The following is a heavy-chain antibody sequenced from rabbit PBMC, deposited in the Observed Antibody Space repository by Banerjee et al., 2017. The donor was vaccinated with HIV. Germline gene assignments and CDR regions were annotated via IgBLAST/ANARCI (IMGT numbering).Heavy chain of an antibody. CDR1: GFDFSSGYW. CDR3: ARYSTNGYYYNL. Sequence: EESGGGLVQPEGSLTLTCTASGFDFSSGYWICWVRQAPGKGLEWIGCISTSSGTTVYATWAKGRFTISRTSSTTVALQMTSLTAADTATYFCARYSTNGYYYNLWGPGTLVTVS. J-gene: IGHJ4*01. D-gene: IGHD1-1*01. V-gene: IGHV1S45*01. CDR2: ISTSSGTT.